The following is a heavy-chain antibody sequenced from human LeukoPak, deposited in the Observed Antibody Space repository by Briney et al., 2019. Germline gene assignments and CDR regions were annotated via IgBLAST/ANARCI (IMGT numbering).Heavy chain of an antibody. V-gene: IGHV4-59*08. CDR2: IYYSGST. CDR1: GGSLSSYY. D-gene: IGHD2-15*01. J-gene: IGHJ4*02. CDR3: ARHDGRIIGYCSGGSCYGDYYFDY. Sequence: SETLSLTCTVSGGSLSSYYWGWIRQPPGEGLEWVGDIYYSGSTNYNPSLKSRVTISVDTSKNQFSLKLSSVTAADTAVYYCARHDGRIIGYCSGGSCYGDYYFDYWGQGTLVTVSS.